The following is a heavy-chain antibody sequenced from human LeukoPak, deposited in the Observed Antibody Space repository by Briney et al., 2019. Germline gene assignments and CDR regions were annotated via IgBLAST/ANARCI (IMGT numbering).Heavy chain of an antibody. D-gene: IGHD3-10*01. V-gene: IGHV3-48*01. J-gene: IGHJ6*02. CDR2: ISGGGDTI. CDR1: GFTFSNAW. CDR3: SRERYYGSGRASGMDV. Sequence: GGSLRLSCAASGFTFSNAWMNWVRQTPGKGLEWVAYISGGGDTINYAESVKGRFTVSRDKGKNSVFLQMNNLRAEDTAVYFCSRERYYGSGRASGMDVWGQGTTVTVSS.